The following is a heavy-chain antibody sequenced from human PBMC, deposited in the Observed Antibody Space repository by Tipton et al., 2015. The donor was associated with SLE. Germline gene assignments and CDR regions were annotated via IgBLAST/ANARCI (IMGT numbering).Heavy chain of an antibody. V-gene: IGHV3-74*01. CDR1: GFTFDDYA. J-gene: IGHJ4*02. D-gene: IGHD1-14*01. CDR3: AKDDGNYLAY. CDR2: ITSDGSRA. Sequence: GSLRLSCAASGFTFDDYAMHWVRQAPGKGLAWVSRITSDGSRATYADSVKGRFTISRDNAKNTVYLQMNSLRAEDTAMYYCAKDDGNYLAYWGQGALVTVSS.